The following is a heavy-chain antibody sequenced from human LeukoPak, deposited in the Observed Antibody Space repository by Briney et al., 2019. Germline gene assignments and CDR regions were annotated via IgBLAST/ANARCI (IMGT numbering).Heavy chain of an antibody. CDR2: IWYDGSNK. D-gene: IGHD3-10*01. CDR3: AKRGIVIRAVIIVGFHKEAYYFDY. V-gene: IGHV3-33*06. J-gene: IGHJ4*02. CDR1: GFTFSSYG. Sequence: TGGSLRLSCAASGFTFSSYGMHWVRQAPGKGLEWVAVIWYDGSNKYYADSVKGRFTISRDNPKNTLYLQMNSLRAEDTAVYFCAKRGIVIRAVIIVGFHKEAYYFDYWGQGALVTVSS.